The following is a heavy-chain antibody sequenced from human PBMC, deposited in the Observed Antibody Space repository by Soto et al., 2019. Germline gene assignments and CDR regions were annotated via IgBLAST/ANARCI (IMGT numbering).Heavy chain of an antibody. CDR2: IIPIFGTA. CDR1: GGTFSSYA. J-gene: IGHJ6*02. CDR3: ATEFYYDSSGYTYYYGMDV. V-gene: IGHV1-69*06. D-gene: IGHD3-22*01. Sequence: QVQLVQSGAEVQKPGSSVKVSCKASGGTFSSYAISWVRQAPGQGLEWMGGIIPIFGTANYAQKFQGRVTITADKSTSTSYLELSSLRSEDTAVYYCATEFYYDSSGYTYYYGMDVWGQGTTVTVSS.